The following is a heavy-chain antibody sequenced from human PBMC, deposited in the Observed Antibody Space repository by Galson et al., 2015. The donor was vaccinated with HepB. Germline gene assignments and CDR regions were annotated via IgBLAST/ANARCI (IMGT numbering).Heavy chain of an antibody. CDR2: ISGSGGST. V-gene: IGHV3-23*01. Sequence: SLRLSCAASGFTFSSYAMSWVRQAPGEGLEWVSAISGSGGSTYYADSVKGRFTISRDNSKNTLYLQMNSLRAEDTAVYYCAKPLWFGESFEYWGQGTLVTVSS. CDR1: GFTFSSYA. D-gene: IGHD3-10*01. J-gene: IGHJ4*02. CDR3: AKPLWFGESFEY.